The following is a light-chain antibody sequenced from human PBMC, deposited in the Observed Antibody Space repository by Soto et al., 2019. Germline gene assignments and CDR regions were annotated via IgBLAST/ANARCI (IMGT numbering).Light chain of an antibody. J-gene: IGLJ2*01. Sequence: QSVLTQPPSASGTPGQRVTISCSGSSSKIGSNYVYWYQQLPGTAPKLLIYRNYQRPSGVPDRFSGSKSGTSASRAISGLRSEDEADYYCAAWDDSLSGHVVFGGGTKLTVL. CDR1: SSKIGSNY. CDR2: RNY. V-gene: IGLV1-47*01. CDR3: AAWDDSLSGHVV.